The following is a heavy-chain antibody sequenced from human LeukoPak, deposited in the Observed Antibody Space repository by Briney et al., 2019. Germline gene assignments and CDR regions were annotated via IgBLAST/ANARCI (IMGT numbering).Heavy chain of an antibody. J-gene: IGHJ1*01. CDR1: GGSISSYY. CDR3: ASLYSSSWEEYFQH. V-gene: IGHV4-4*09. Sequence: SETLSFTCTVSGGSISSYYWSWIRQPPGKGLEWIGYIYTSGSTNYNPSLKSRVTISVDTSKNQFSLKLSSVTAADTAVYYCASLYSSSWEEYFQHWARAPWSPSPQ. CDR2: IYTSGST. D-gene: IGHD6-13*01.